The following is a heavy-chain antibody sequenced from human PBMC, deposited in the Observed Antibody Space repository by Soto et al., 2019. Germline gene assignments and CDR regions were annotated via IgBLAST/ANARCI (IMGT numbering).Heavy chain of an antibody. CDR2: ISAYNGNT. D-gene: IGHD2-15*01. Sequence: ASVKVSCKASGYTFTSYGISWVRQAPGQGLEWMGWISAYNGNTKYAQKLQGRVTMTTDTSTSTAYMELRSLRSDDTAVYYCARSYCSGGSCHGYYFDYWGQGTLVTVS. J-gene: IGHJ4*02. CDR1: GYTFTSYG. CDR3: ARSYCSGGSCHGYYFDY. V-gene: IGHV1-18*01.